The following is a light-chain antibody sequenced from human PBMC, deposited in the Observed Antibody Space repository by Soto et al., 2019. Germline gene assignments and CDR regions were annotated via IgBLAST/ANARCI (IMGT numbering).Light chain of an antibody. CDR1: QSARTY. V-gene: IGKV3-11*01. J-gene: IGKJ5*01. CDR3: QQRNTWPPIT. CDR2: YAS. Sequence: EIAMTQAPVTLSLSPGVRAPRSCRASQSARTYLAWYQVKPGQAPRLLIYYASRRASGVPARFSGSGSCTDFTLTISSLEPEDFALYYCQQRNTWPPITFGQGTRLEIK.